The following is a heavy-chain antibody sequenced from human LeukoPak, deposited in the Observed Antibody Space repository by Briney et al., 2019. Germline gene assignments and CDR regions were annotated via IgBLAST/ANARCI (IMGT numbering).Heavy chain of an antibody. CDR2: ISASGVDT. V-gene: IGHV3-23*01. Sequence: SGGSLRLSCVASGFTFSNHAMTWVRQAPGKGLEWVSAISASGVDTFYAPSVKGRFTISRDNSKNTLYLQINSQRAEDTAIYYCAKDVWWSVSWGQGTLVTVSS. CDR3: AKDVWWSVS. D-gene: IGHD2-8*02. J-gene: IGHJ5*02. CDR1: GFTFSNHA.